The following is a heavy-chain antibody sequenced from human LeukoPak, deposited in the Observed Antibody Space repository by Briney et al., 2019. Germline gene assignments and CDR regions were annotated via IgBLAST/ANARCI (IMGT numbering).Heavy chain of an antibody. CDR3: ARSYSSGSYYSPFDP. Sequence: TSETLSLTCTVSGGSISSFYWSWIRQPPGKGLEWIGYIYYRGNTNYSPSLTSRVTISLDTSKNQFSLKLSSLAAADTAVYYCARSYSSGSYYSPFDPWGQGTLVTVSS. J-gene: IGHJ5*02. CDR1: GGSISSFY. CDR2: IYYRGNT. V-gene: IGHV4-59*01. D-gene: IGHD3-10*01.